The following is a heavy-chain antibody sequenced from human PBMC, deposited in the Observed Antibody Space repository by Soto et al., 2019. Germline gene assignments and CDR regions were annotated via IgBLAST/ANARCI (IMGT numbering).Heavy chain of an antibody. V-gene: IGHV1-18*01. CDR2: TGAYSGNT. CDR1: GYTFTSYG. J-gene: IGHJ6*01. CDR3: ARRLSTGTPDPPYYYYGRDV. Sequence: QVQLVQSGAEVKKPGASVKVSCKASGYTFTSYGISWVRQAPGQGLDWVGWTGAYSGNTNYAQKVQRRVTMTTDTSTSTAYLERRSLRSDDTAVYYCARRLSTGTPDPPYYYYGRDVWGQGTTVTVAS. D-gene: IGHD4-17*01.